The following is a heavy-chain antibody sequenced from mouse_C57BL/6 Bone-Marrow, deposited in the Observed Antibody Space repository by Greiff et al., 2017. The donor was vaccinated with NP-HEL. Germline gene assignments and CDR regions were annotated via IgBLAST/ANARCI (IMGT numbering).Heavy chain of an antibody. CDR2: IDPENGDT. CDR3: TTCRHGYAMDY. CDR1: GFNIKDDY. V-gene: IGHV14-4*01. Sequence: VQLQQSGAELVRPGASVKLSCTASGFNIKDDYMHWVKQRPEQGLEWIGWIDPENGDTEYASKFQGKATITADKSSNTAYLQLSSLTSEDTAVYYCTTCRHGYAMDYWGQGTSVTVSS. J-gene: IGHJ4*01.